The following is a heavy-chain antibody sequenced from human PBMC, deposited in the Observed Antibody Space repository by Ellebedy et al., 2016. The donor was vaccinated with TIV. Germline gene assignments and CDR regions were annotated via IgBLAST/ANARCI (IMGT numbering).Heavy chain of an antibody. Sequence: GESLKISCVVSGFTFNNAWMSWVRQAPGKGLEWVGRIKAKVDGGTTDYGAPVKGRFTISRNDSKNTVYLQMNSLKTEDTAVNYCTTTYYPGTGSYYPYYFDYWGQGTLVSVPS. J-gene: IGHJ4*02. D-gene: IGHD3/OR15-3a*01. CDR2: IKAKVDGGTT. CDR1: GFTFNNAW. CDR3: TTTYYPGTGSYYPYYFDY. V-gene: IGHV3-15*07.